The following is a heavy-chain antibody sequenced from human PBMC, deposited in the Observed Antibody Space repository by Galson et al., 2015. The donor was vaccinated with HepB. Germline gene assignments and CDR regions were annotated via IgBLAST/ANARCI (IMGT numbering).Heavy chain of an antibody. CDR2: INPNSGGT. V-gene: IGHV1-2*04. CDR1: GYTFTGYY. CDR3: ARGLSYDFWTSIPHYYYGMDV. D-gene: IGHD3-3*01. Sequence: SVKVSCKASGYTFTGYYMHWVRQAPGQGLEWMGWINPNSGGTNYAQKFQGWVTMTRDTSISTAYMELSRLRSDDTAVYYCARGLSYDFWTSIPHYYYGMDVWGQGTTVTVSS. J-gene: IGHJ6*02.